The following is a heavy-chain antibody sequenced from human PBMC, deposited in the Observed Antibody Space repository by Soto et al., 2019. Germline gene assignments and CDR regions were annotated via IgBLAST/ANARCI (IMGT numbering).Heavy chain of an antibody. Sequence: ASVKVSCKASGYTFTGYYMHWVRQAPGQGLEWMGWINPNSGGTNYAQKFQGWVTMTRDTSISTAYMELSRLRSDDTAVYYCARGLWFGELPEYYYYYGMDVWGQGTTVTVSS. D-gene: IGHD3-10*01. J-gene: IGHJ6*02. CDR1: GYTFTGYY. CDR3: ARGLWFGELPEYYYYYGMDV. V-gene: IGHV1-2*04. CDR2: INPNSGGT.